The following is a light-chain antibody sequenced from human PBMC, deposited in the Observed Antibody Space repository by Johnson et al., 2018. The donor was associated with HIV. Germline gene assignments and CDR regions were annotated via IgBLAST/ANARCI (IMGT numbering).Light chain of an antibody. Sequence: HSVLTQPPSVSAAPGQKVTISCSGSSSNIGTNFVSWYQQFPGAAPKLLIYENNKRPSGIPDRISGSKSGTSATLDITGLQTGDEADYYCGTWDRSLTVGTVFGPGTRVTVL. CDR1: SSNIGTNF. CDR3: GTWDRSLTVGTV. CDR2: ENN. J-gene: IGLJ1*01. V-gene: IGLV1-51*02.